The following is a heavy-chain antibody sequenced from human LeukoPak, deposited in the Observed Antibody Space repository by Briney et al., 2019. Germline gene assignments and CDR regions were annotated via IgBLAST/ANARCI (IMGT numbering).Heavy chain of an antibody. Sequence: GGSLRLSCAASGFTFSSYSMNWVRQAPGKGLEWVSSISSSSSYIYYADSVKGQFTISRDNAKNSLYLQMNSLRAEDTAVYYCARASIAVAGTFEYYFDYWGQGTLVTVSS. CDR2: ISSSSSYI. J-gene: IGHJ4*02. V-gene: IGHV3-21*01. D-gene: IGHD6-19*01. CDR3: ARASIAVAGTFEYYFDY. CDR1: GFTFSSYS.